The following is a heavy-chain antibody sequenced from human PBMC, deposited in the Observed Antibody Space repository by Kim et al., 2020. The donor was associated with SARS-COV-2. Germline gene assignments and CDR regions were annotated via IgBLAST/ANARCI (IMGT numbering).Heavy chain of an antibody. D-gene: IGHD6-13*01. CDR3: ARDRGVAAAEGMDV. Sequence: AQKFQGRVTMTRDTSTSTVYMELSSLRSEDTAVYYCARDRGVAAAEGMDVWGQGTTVTVSS. J-gene: IGHJ6*02. V-gene: IGHV1-46*01.